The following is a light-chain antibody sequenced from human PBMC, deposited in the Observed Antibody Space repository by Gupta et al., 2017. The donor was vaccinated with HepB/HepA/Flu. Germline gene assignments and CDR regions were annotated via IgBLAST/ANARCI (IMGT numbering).Light chain of an antibody. CDR1: SLRNYY. Sequence: SSELTQDPAVSVALGQTVRITCQGDSLRNYYASWYQQKPGQVPVLVIYGTTDRPSGIPDRFSGSSSGNTASLTITGARAEDEADYYCNSRDSSGNHWVFGGGTKLTVL. CDR3: NSRDSSGNHWV. CDR2: GTT. J-gene: IGLJ3*02. V-gene: IGLV3-19*01.